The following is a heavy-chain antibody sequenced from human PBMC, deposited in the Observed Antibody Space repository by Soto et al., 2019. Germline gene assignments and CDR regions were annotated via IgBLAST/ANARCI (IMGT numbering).Heavy chain of an antibody. D-gene: IGHD5-12*01. Sequence: QVQLVQSGAEVKKPGSSVKVSCKASGGTFSSYTISWVRQAPGQGLEWMGRIIPILGIANYAQKFQGRVTITADKSTMTADMELISLSAEDTAVYYCARAVRNRRRGCWVQGTLVTFSS. CDR3: ARAVRNRRRGC. CDR1: GGTFSSYT. CDR2: IIPILGIA. V-gene: IGHV1-69*02. J-gene: IGHJ4*02.